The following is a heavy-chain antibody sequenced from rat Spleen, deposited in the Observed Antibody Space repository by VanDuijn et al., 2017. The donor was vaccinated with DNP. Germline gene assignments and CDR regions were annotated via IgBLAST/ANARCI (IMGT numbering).Heavy chain of an antibody. CDR2: IANGGGGT. J-gene: IGHJ1*01. Sequence: EVQLVESGGDLVQPGRSLKLSCVASEITFSNYWMTWIRQVPGKGLEWIASIANGGGGTYYPHSVRGRFTISRDDAKNTLYLQMDSLRSEDMATYYCVSPDYYDGSYPFFWGPGTMVTVSS. V-gene: IGHV5-31*01. CDR1: EITFSNYW. CDR3: VSPDYYDGSYPFF. D-gene: IGHD1-12*02.